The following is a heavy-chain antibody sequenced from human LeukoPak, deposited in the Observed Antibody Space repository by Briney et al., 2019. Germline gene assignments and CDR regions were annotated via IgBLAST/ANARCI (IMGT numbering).Heavy chain of an antibody. CDR2: INHSGST. Sequence: PSETLSLTCTVSGDSISSGRYYWGWIRQPPGKGLEWIGEINHSGSTNYNPSLKSRVTISVDTSKNQFSLKLSSVTAADTAVYYCARGFRRPHQSRDRTPQPYYMDVWGKGTTVTVSS. V-gene: IGHV4-39*07. CDR3: ARGFRRPHQSRDRTPQPYYMDV. D-gene: IGHD1-14*01. CDR1: GDSISSGRYY. J-gene: IGHJ6*03.